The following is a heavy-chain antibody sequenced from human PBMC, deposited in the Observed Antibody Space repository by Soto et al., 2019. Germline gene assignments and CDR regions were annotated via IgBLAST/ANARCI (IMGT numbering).Heavy chain of an antibody. CDR1: GGSISSGGYY. V-gene: IGHV4-31*03. Sequence: SETLSLTCTVSGGSISSGGYYWSWIRKHPGKGLEWIGYIYYSGSTYYNPSLKCRVTISVDTSKNQFSLKLSSVTAADTAVYYCARDMYSGYDHNYYYYMDVWGKGTTVTVSS. D-gene: IGHD5-12*01. J-gene: IGHJ6*03. CDR3: ARDMYSGYDHNYYYYMDV. CDR2: IYYSGST.